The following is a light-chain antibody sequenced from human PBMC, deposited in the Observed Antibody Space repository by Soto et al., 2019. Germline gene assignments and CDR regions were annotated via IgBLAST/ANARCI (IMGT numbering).Light chain of an antibody. CDR2: KAS. Sequence: DIQMTQSPSTLSASVGDRVSITCRASQDISNWLAWYQQKPGKAPNLLIYKASTLDSGVPSRFSGSGSGTDFTLTISGLQPDDFATYYCQQYTSYYTFGQGTRLEIK. CDR3: QQYTSYYT. J-gene: IGKJ5*01. CDR1: QDISNW. V-gene: IGKV1-5*03.